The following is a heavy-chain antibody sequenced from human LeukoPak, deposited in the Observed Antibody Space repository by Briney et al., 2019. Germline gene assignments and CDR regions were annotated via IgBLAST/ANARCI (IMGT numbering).Heavy chain of an antibody. CDR1: GGSINSYF. Sequence: PSETLSLTCTVSGGSINSYFWSWIRQPAGRGLEYIGRIYSSGSTNYNPSLKSRVTMSVDTSKNQFSLKLTSVTAADTAVYYCARGYGTTGDLIHLWGRGTLVTVSS. J-gene: IGHJ5*02. V-gene: IGHV4-4*07. CDR2: IYSSGST. CDR3: ARGYGTTGDLIHL. D-gene: IGHD1-7*01.